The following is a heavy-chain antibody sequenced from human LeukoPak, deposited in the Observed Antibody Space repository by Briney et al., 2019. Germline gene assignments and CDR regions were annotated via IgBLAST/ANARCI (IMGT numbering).Heavy chain of an antibody. CDR2: ITQSGDT. CDR3: ERTPSSGWSN. Sequence: SETLSLPCRVSGDSITSSYSWGWIRQPPGEGLEWTGCITQSGDTYYKSSLKSRLRISLDTWKSQFSLKLSSVTAAATAVYYCERTPSSGWSNWGQGTLATVSS. V-gene: IGHV4-38-2*02. D-gene: IGHD6-19*01. J-gene: IGHJ4*02. CDR1: GDSITSSYS.